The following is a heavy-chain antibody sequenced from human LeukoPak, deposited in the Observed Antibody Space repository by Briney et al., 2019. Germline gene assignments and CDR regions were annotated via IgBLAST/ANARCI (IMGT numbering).Heavy chain of an antibody. J-gene: IGHJ4*02. CDR1: GGSTCGAGYY. CDR2: IYFRGRS. Sequence: SQTPSLTCTVSGGSTCGAGYYWRSTRQHPGKGRGWIGYIYFRGRSYYNPSLESRVTISVDTSKMQLSLKLSSVSAADTAVYYCARVVDIVATIGFDYWGQGTLVSVSP. V-gene: IGHV4-31*03. D-gene: IGHD5-12*01. CDR3: ARVVDIVATIGFDY.